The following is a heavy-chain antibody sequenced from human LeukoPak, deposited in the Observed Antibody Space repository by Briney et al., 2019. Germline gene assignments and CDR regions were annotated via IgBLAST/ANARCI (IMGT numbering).Heavy chain of an antibody. J-gene: IGHJ5*02. V-gene: IGHV4-34*01. CDR2: INHSGST. CDR3: ARGRTRYCSGGSCYLWFDH. CDR1: GGSFSGYY. D-gene: IGHD2-15*01. Sequence: SETLSLTCAVYGGSFSGYYWSWLRQPPGKGREWIGEINHSGSTNYNPSLTSRVTISVDTSKNQFSLKLSSVTAADTAVSYCARGRTRYCSGGSCYLWFDHWGQGTLVTVSS.